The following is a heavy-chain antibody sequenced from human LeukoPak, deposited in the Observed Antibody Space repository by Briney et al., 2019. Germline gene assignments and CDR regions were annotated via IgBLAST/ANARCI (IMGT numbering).Heavy chain of an antibody. D-gene: IGHD3-10*01. CDR3: ARDLGHFGSGSYYGY. Sequence: GGSLRLSCADSGCTFNSYWMNWVRQAPGKGLEWVANIKQDGGEKYYVDSVKGRFTISRDNGKNSLYLQMNSLRAEDTAVYYCARDLGHFGSGSYYGYWGQGILVTVSS. CDR1: GCTFNSYW. V-gene: IGHV3-7*03. J-gene: IGHJ4*02. CDR2: IKQDGGEK.